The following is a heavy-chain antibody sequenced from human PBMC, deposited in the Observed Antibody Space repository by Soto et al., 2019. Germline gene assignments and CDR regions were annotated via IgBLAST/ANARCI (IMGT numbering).Heavy chain of an antibody. CDR3: AKDRTIAVPSSDY. Sequence: PGGSLRLSCAASGFTFSSYWMSWVRQAPGKGLEWVANIKQDGSEKYYVDSVKGRFTISRDNAKNSLYLQMNSLRAEDTAVYYCAKDRTIAVPSSDYWGQGTLVTVSS. J-gene: IGHJ4*02. D-gene: IGHD6-19*01. CDR2: IKQDGSEK. CDR1: GFTFSSYW. V-gene: IGHV3-7*05.